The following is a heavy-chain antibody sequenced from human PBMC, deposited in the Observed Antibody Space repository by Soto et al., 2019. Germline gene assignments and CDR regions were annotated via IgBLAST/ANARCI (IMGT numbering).Heavy chain of an antibody. CDR3: ARELGDFYYYGMDV. CDR2: IYPDNGNT. V-gene: IGHV1-3*01. J-gene: IGHJ6*02. CDR1: GYTFSNYA. Sequence: GASVKVSCKTSGYTFSNYAIHWVRQAPGQRLEWMGWIYPDNGNTKYSQKFQDRVTITRDTSASTAYMEVSSLRSEDTAVYYCARELGDFYYYGMDVWGQGTTVTV. D-gene: IGHD6-6*01.